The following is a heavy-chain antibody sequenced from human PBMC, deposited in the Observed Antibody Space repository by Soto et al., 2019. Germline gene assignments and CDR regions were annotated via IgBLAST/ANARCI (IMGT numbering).Heavy chain of an antibody. D-gene: IGHD1-1*01. V-gene: IGHV3-7*03. CDR1: GFTFGMYW. J-gene: IGHJ4*02. CDR2: IKHDGSEM. CDR3: AKAPTHATASDY. Sequence: GGSLRLSCVGSGFTFGMYWMSWVRQAPGKGLEWVACIKHDGSEMYYVESVRGRFTISRDNSKNTLYLQMNSLRAEDTAVYYCAKAPTHATASDYWGQGTLVTVSS.